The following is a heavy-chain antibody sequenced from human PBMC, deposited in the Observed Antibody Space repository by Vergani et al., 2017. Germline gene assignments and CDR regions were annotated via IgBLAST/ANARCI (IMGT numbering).Heavy chain of an antibody. CDR3: ARVESSTSLFDYYYYMDV. CDR2: INSDGSST. Sequence: EVQLVESGGGLVQPGGSLRLSCAASGFTFSSYWMHWVRQAPGKGLVWVSRINSDGSSTSYADSVKGRFTISRDNAKNTLYLQMNSLRAEDTAVYYCARVESSTSLFDYYYYMDVWGKGTTVTVSS. D-gene: IGHD2-2*01. CDR1: GFTFSSYW. J-gene: IGHJ6*03. V-gene: IGHV3-74*01.